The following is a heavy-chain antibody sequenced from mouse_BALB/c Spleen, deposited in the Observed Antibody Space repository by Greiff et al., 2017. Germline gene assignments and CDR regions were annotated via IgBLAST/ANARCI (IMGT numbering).Heavy chain of an antibody. CDR3: ARHFGNHGGFAY. V-gene: IGHV5-6*01. D-gene: IGHD2-1*01. Sequence: EVQRVESGGDLVKPGGSLKLSCAASGFTFSSYGMSWVRQTPDKRLEWVATISSGGSYTYYPDSVKGRFTISRDNAKNTLYLQMSSLKSEDTAMYYCARHFGNHGGFAYWGQGTLVTVSA. J-gene: IGHJ3*01. CDR1: GFTFSSYG. CDR2: ISSGGSYT.